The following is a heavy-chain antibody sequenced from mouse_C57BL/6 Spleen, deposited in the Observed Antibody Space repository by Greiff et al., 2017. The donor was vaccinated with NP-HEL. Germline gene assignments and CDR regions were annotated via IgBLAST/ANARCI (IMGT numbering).Heavy chain of an antibody. J-gene: IGHJ1*03. V-gene: IGHV14-1*01. CDR2: IDPEDGDT. D-gene: IGHD2-2*01. CDR3: TTSRVTTPYWYFDV. CDR1: GFNIKDYY. Sequence: EVQLQQSGAELVRPGASVKLSCTASGFNIKDYYMHWVKQRPEQGLEWIGRIDPEDGDTEYAPKFQGKATMTADPSSNTAYLQLSRLTSEDTAVYYCTTSRVTTPYWYFDVWGTGTTVTVSS.